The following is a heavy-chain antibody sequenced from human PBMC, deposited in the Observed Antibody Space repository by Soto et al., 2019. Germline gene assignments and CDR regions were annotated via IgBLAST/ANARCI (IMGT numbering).Heavy chain of an antibody. D-gene: IGHD6-13*01. Sequence: SQTLSLTCAISGDSVSSNSAAWNWIRQSPSRGLEWLGRTCYRSKWYNDYAVSVKSRITINPDTSKNQFSLQLNSVTPEDTAVYYCARDLIAAAARPYNWFDPWGQGTLVTVSS. V-gene: IGHV6-1*01. CDR1: GDSVSSNSAA. J-gene: IGHJ5*02. CDR3: ARDLIAAAARPYNWFDP. CDR2: TCYRSKWYN.